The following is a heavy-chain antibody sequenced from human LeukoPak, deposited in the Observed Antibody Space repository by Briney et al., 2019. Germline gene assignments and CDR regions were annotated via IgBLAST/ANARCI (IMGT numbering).Heavy chain of an antibody. CDR2: IYPGDSGT. V-gene: IGHV5-51*01. CDR1: GYSFTSYW. J-gene: IGHJ4*02. D-gene: IGHD3-22*01. Sequence: GESLKISCKGSGYSFTSYWIGWVRQMPGKGLEWMGIIYPGDSGTRYSPSFQGQVTISADKSISTAYRQWSSLKASDTAMYYCARQYYAYYDSSGYYIDYWGQGTLVTVSS. CDR3: ARQYYAYYDSSGYYIDY.